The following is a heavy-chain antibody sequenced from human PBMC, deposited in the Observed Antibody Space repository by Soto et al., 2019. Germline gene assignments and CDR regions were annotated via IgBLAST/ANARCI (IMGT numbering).Heavy chain of an antibody. CDR3: AILGGERGYCSGGSCPFDY. CDR2: INPNSGGT. J-gene: IGHJ4*02. V-gene: IGHV1-2*02. Sequence: QVQLVQSGAEVKKPGASVKVSCKASGYTFTGYYMHWVRQAPGQGLEWMGWINPNSGGTNYAQKFQGRVTMTRDTSISTAYMELSRLRSDDTAVYYCAILGGERGYCSGGSCPFDYWGQGTLVTVSS. D-gene: IGHD2-15*01. CDR1: GYTFTGYY.